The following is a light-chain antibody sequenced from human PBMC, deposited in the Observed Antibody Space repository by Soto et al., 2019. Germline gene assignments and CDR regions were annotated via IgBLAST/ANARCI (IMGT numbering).Light chain of an antibody. CDR3: QQRTNWPPKLT. CDR2: NAS. CDR1: QSISKY. V-gene: IGKV3-11*01. J-gene: IGKJ4*01. Sequence: EIVLTQSPATLSVSPGETATVSCRASQSISKYLAWYQQKPGQTPRLLIYNASNRAAGIPARLSGSGSGTDFTLTIARLEPEDFAVYYCQQRTNWPPKLTFGGGTRVE.